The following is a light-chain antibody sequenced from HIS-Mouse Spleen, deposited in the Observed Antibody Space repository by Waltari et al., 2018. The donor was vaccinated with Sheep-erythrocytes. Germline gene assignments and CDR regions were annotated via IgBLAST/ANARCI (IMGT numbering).Light chain of an antibody. Sequence: QSALTQPASVSGSPGQSITISCTGTSSDAGSYNLVSWYQQHPGKAPKRMIYEGSKRPSGVSNRFSGSKSGNTASLTISGLQAEDEADYYCCSYAGSRVFGGGTKLTVL. CDR3: CSYAGSRV. J-gene: IGLJ2*01. V-gene: IGLV2-23*01. CDR1: SSDAGSYNL. CDR2: EGS.